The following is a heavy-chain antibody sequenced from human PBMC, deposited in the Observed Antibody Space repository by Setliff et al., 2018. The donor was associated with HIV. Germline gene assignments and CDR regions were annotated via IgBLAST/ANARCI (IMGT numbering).Heavy chain of an antibody. CDR2: ISFDGSRT. Sequence: GGSLRLSCVASGFGFSNFAMHWVRQAPGKGLEWVSVISFDGSRTSYADSVKGRFSISRDNSKNTLYLQMNSLRTEDTALYYCARVFSSSWYGIDYWGQGTLVTVSS. D-gene: IGHD6-13*01. J-gene: IGHJ4*02. CDR1: GFGFSNFA. CDR3: ARVFSSSWYGIDY. V-gene: IGHV3-30*01.